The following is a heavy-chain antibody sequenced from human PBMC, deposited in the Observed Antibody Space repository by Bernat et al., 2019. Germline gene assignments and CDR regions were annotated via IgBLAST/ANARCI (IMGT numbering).Heavy chain of an antibody. J-gene: IGHJ4*02. V-gene: IGHV3-23*01. D-gene: IGHD3-22*01. CDR1: GFTFSSYA. CDR2: ISGSGGST. Sequence: EVQLLESGGGLVQPGGSLRLSCAASGFTFSSYAMSWVRQAPGKGLEWVSAISGSGGSTYYADSVKGRFTISGDNSKNTLYLQMNSLRAEDTAVYYCAKDLRITMIVVVRGGVNYWGQGTLVTVSS. CDR3: AKDLRITMIVVVRGGVNY.